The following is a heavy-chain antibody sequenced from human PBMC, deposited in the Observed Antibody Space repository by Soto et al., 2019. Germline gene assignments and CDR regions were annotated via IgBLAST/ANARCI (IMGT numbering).Heavy chain of an antibody. Sequence: PGESLKISCRGSGYDFRDYWITWVRQMPGKGLEWMGRIDPSDSYTNYSPSFQGHVTISADRSISTAYLQWSSLKASDTAMYYCATFISLSRRGWFYIDFRGLGTLVTVSS. J-gene: IGHJ4*02. CDR1: GYDFRDYW. V-gene: IGHV5-10-1*01. D-gene: IGHD6-19*01. CDR2: IDPSDSYT. CDR3: ATFISLSRRGWFYIDF.